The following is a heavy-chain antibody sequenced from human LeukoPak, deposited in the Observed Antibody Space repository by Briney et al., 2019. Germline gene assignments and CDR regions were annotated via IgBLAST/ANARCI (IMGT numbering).Heavy chain of an antibody. CDR3: ARGRITMVRGVHFDY. CDR2: IRVSDYHT. Sequence: GGSLRLSCVASGFTFNTYAMTWVRQAPGKGLEWIAAIRVSDYHTYYADSVKGRFTISRDNSKNTLYLLMNSLRAEDTAVYYCARGRITMVRGVHFDYWGQGTLVTVSS. D-gene: IGHD3-10*01. J-gene: IGHJ4*02. V-gene: IGHV3-23*01. CDR1: GFTFNTYA.